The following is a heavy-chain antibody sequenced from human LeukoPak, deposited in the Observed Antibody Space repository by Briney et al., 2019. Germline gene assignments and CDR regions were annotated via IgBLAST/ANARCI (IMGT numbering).Heavy chain of an antibody. CDR1: GFTFSSYG. CDR3: AKDRVVRLPATMAF. CDR2: ISDNGGST. V-gene: IGHV3-23*01. D-gene: IGHD2-2*01. J-gene: IGHJ4*02. Sequence: GGSLRLSCAASGFTFSSYGMHWVRQAPGKGLEWVSGISDNGGSTHYADSVKGRFTISRDNSRNTLYLQMNNLRAEDTAVYYCAKDRVVRLPATMAFWGQGTLVTVFS.